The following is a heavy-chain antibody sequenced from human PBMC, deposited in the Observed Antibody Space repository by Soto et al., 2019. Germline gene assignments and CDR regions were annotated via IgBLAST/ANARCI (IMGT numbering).Heavy chain of an antibody. V-gene: IGHV1-2*02. CDR2: MNLNSGCT. D-gene: IGHD3-16*02. CDR3: PNEPYDYVWGSYRYYGMDV. Sequence: ASVKVFFKASGYAFTGYYMHFVRQAPGQGLEWMGWMNLNSGCTNYSQKFQGRVTMTRYTSISTAYMELSRLRSDDTAVYYCPNEPYDYVWGSYRYYGMDVWGQGTTVTVSS. J-gene: IGHJ6*01. CDR1: GYAFTGYY.